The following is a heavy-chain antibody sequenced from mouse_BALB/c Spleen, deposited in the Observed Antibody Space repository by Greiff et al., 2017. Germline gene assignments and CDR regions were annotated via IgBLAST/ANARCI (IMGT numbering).Heavy chain of an antibody. CDR2: INSNGGST. J-gene: IGHJ2*01. V-gene: IGHV5-6-3*01. CDR1: GFTFSSYG. CDR3: ARSDYDGMYYFDY. D-gene: IGHD2-4*01. Sequence: EVQVVESGGGLVQPGGSLKLSCAASGFTFSSYGMSWVRQTPDKRLELVATINSNGGSTYYPDSVKGRFTISRDNAKNTLYLQMSSLKSEDTAMYYCARSDYDGMYYFDYWGQGTTLTVSS.